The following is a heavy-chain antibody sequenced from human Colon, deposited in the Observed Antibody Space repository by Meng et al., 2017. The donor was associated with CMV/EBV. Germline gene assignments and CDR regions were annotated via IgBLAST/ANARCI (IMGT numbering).Heavy chain of an antibody. V-gene: IGHV3-11*01. D-gene: IGHD3-10*01. J-gene: IGHJ6*02. CDR2: ISTSGVTI. Sequence: GGSLRLSCAASGFSFTDYHMTWIRQAPGKGLEWVAYISTSGVTIYYADSVRGRFTISRDNAKKSLYLQMNSLRAEDTAVYYCAREHISMVRGYGMDVWGQGTTVTVSS. CDR3: AREHISMVRGYGMDV. CDR1: GFSFTDYH.